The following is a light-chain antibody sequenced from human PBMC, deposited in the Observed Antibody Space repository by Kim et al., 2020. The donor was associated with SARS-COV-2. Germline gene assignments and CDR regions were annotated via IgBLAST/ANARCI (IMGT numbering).Light chain of an antibody. CDR1: SSDVGANNY. CDR2: EIS. J-gene: IGLJ2*01. V-gene: IGLV2-11*01. Sequence: QSALTQPRSVSGSPGQSVTISCTGTSSDVGANNYVSWYQQHPAEAPKLMMYEISKRPSGVPDRFSGSKSGDTASLTISGLQAEDEVDYYCSSYAGSYTWVFGGGTQLTVL. CDR3: SSYAGSYTWV.